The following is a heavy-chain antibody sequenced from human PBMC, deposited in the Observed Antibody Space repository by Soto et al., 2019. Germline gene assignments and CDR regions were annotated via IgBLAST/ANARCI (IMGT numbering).Heavy chain of an antibody. CDR2: VFYSGAT. J-gene: IGHJ4*02. CDR3: ARAGFSYGHLLF. Sequence: SETLSLTCNVSGGPIRTGDYYWNWIRQPPGKGLEWIGYVFYSGATNYSPSLKSRAAISMDTSKNQFSLSLTSVTAADTAVYYCARAGFSYGHLLFWGQGIRVTVSS. CDR1: GGPIRTGDYY. V-gene: IGHV4-30-4*01. D-gene: IGHD3-10*01.